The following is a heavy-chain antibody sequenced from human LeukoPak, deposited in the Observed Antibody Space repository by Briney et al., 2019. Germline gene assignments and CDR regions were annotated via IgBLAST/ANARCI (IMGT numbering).Heavy chain of an antibody. CDR2: IGASGGPT. J-gene: IGHJ4*02. Sequence: GGSLRLSCAASGFTFSSYAMSWVRQAPEKGLEWVSAIGASGGPTFYSDSVRGRLTISRDNSKIPLYLQLNSLRAEDTSVYYCATLARFSGSYHGVDYWGQGTLVTVSS. D-gene: IGHD1-26*01. CDR1: GFTFSSYA. CDR3: ATLARFSGSYHGVDY. V-gene: IGHV3-23*01.